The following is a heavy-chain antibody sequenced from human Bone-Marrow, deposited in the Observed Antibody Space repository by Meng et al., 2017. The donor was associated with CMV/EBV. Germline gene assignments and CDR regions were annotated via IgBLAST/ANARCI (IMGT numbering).Heavy chain of an antibody. CDR1: GGTFRSYT. CDR3: ARDANDFYDSSGDTP. Sequence: SGGTFRSYTISWVRQAPGQGLEWMGRIIPILGIANYAQKFQGRVTITADKSTSTAYMELSSPRSEDTAVYYCARDANDFYDSSGDTPWGQGTLVTVSS. J-gene: IGHJ5*02. V-gene: IGHV1-69*04. CDR2: IIPILGIA. D-gene: IGHD3-22*01.